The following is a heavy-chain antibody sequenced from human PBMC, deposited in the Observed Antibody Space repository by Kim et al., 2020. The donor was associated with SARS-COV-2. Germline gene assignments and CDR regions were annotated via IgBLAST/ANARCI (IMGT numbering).Heavy chain of an antibody. Sequence: GGSLRLSCAASGFTFITYTMTWVRQAPGKGLEWVSAISGSGGNTYYADSVKGRFTISRDNSRNTLYLQMNSLRAEDSALYYCAKGGPMGQGLTYYFDYWGQGTLVTVSS. CDR1: GFTFITYT. D-gene: IGHD2-8*01. V-gene: IGHV3-23*01. CDR2: ISGSGGNT. CDR3: AKGGPMGQGLTYYFDY. J-gene: IGHJ4*02.